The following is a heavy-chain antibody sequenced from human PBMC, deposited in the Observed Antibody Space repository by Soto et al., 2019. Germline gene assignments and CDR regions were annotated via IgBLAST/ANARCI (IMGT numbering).Heavy chain of an antibody. D-gene: IGHD6-13*01. Sequence: LSLTCTVSGGSISSYYWSWIRQPPGKGLEWIGYIYYSGSTNYNPSLKSRVTISVDTSKNQFSLKLSSVTAADTAVYYCAGQQLVPRNWFDPWGQGTLVTVSS. J-gene: IGHJ5*02. V-gene: IGHV4-59*01. CDR3: AGQQLVPRNWFDP. CDR2: IYYSGST. CDR1: GGSISSYY.